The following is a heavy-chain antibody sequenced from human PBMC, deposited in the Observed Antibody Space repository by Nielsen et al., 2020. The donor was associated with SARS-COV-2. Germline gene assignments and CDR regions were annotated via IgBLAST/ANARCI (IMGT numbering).Heavy chain of an antibody. V-gene: IGHV4-39*01. CDR1: GGSISNTAYY. CDR2: MYDIGST. CDR3: ASAHGFSRTHDY. D-gene: IGHD3-10*01. Sequence: SETLSLTCTVSGGSISNTAYYWARIRQPPGKGLEWRVSMYDIGSTFYSPSLTSRVTMSVDTSKNQFSLKLNSVTAADTAVYYCASAHGFSRTHDYWGQGTLVTVSS. J-gene: IGHJ4*02.